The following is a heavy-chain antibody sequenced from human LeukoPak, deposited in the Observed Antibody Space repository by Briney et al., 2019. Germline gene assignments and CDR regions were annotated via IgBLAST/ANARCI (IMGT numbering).Heavy chain of an antibody. CDR2: ISGSGGST. J-gene: IGHJ4*02. V-gene: IGHV3-23*01. CDR1: GFTFSSYA. D-gene: IGHD2-15*01. CDR3: AKGDCSGGSCYNFDY. Sequence: GGSLRLSCAASGFTFSSYAMSWVRQAPGKGLEWVSAISGSGGSTYYADSVKGRFAISRDNSKNTLHLQMNSLRAEDTAVYYCAKGDCSGGSCYNFDYWGQGTLVTVSS.